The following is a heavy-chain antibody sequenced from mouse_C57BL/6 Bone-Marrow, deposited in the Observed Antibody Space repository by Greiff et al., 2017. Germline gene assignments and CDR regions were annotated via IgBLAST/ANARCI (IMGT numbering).Heavy chain of an antibody. J-gene: IGHJ2*01. Sequence: QVQLQQPGTELVKPGASVKLSCKASGYTFTSSWMHWVKQRPGQGLEWIGNINPSNGGTNYNEKFKSKATLTVDKSSSTAYMQLSSLTSEGSAVYYGAREGVYYDYGGAYFDYWGQGTTLTVSS. D-gene: IGHD2-4*01. V-gene: IGHV1-53*01. CDR1: GYTFTSSW. CDR2: INPSNGGT. CDR3: AREGVYYDYGGAYFDY.